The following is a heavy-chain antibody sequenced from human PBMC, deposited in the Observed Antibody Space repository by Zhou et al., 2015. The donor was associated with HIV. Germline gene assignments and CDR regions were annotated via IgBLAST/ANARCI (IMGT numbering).Heavy chain of an antibody. D-gene: IGHD3-22*01. CDR3: ARERAYYDSSGSDY. V-gene: IGHV1-69*08. CDR1: GGTFSSYT. Sequence: QVQLVQSGAEVKKPGSSVKVSCKASGGTFSSYTISWVRQAPGQGLEWMGRIIPILGIANYAQKFQGRVTITADKSTSTAYMELSSLRSEDTAVYYCARERAYYDSSGSDYWGQGNPGSPSPQ. CDR2: IIPILGIA. J-gene: IGHJ4*02.